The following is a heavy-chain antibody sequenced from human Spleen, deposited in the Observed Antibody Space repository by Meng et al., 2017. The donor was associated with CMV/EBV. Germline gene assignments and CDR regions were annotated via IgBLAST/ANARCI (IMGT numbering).Heavy chain of an antibody. J-gene: IGHJ6*02. Sequence: GESLKISCAASGFTFSSYWMSWVRQAPGKGLEWVANIKQDGSEKYYVDSVKGRFTISRDNAKNSLYLQMNSLRAEDTAVYYCARWVGNYDFWSGYYRYYYYYYGMDVWGQGTTV. CDR1: GFTFSSYW. V-gene: IGHV3-7*01. D-gene: IGHD3-3*01. CDR2: IKQDGSEK. CDR3: ARWVGNYDFWSGYYRYYYYYYGMDV.